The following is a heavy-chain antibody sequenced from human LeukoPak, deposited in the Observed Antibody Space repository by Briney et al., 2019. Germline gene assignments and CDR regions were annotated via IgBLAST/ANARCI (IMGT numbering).Heavy chain of an antibody. CDR1: GFTFSSYE. CDR3: ARGTGYYYYYMDV. V-gene: IGHV3-30*01. J-gene: IGHJ6*03. D-gene: IGHD1-1*01. CDR2: ISYDGSNK. Sequence: GGSLRLSCAASGFTFSSYEMNWVRQAPGKGLEWVAVISYDGSNKYYADSVKGRFTISRDNSKNTLYLQMNSLRAEDTAVYYCARGTGYYYYYMDVWGKGTTVTVSS.